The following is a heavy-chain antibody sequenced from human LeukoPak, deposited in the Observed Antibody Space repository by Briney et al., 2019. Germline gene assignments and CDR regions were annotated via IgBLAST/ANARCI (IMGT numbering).Heavy chain of an antibody. J-gene: IGHJ4*02. V-gene: IGHV3-48*02. CDR3: ARDLYSREDY. CDR2: ISSSSSDI. D-gene: IGHD2-15*01. CDR1: GFPFSSFS. Sequence: GGSLRLSCTASGFPFSSFSMTWVRQAPGKGLEWVSYISSSSSDIYYADSVRGRFTVSRDNAKNSLYLQMNSLRDEDTAVYYCARDLYSREDYWGQGTLVTVSS.